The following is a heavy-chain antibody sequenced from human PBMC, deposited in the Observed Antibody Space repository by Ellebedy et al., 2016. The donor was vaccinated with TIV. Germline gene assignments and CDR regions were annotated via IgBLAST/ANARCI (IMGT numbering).Heavy chain of an antibody. J-gene: IGHJ2*01. Sequence: GESLKISXAASGFTFSGSAMHWVRQASGKGLEWVGRIRNKANNYATAFAASVKGRFTISRDNSKNTLYLQMGSLRAEDMAVYYCARTGSNRWYFDLWGRGTLVTVSS. CDR3: ARTGSNRWYFDL. CDR2: IRNKANNYAT. V-gene: IGHV3-73*01. CDR1: GFTFSGSA. D-gene: IGHD1-14*01.